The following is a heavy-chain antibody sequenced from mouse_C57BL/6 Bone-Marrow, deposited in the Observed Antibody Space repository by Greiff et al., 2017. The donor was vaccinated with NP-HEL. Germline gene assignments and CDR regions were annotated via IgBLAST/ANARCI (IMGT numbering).Heavy chain of an antibody. CDR3: ARSGTH. CDR2: ISSGSSTI. D-gene: IGHD3-3*01. J-gene: IGHJ3*01. CDR1: GFTFSDYG. V-gene: IGHV5-17*01. Sequence: EVKLMESGGGLVKPGGSLKLSCAASGFTFSDYGMHWVRQAPEKGLEWVAYISSGSSTIYYADTVKGRFTISRDNAKNTLFLQMTSLRSEDTAMYYCARSGTHWGQGTLVTVSA.